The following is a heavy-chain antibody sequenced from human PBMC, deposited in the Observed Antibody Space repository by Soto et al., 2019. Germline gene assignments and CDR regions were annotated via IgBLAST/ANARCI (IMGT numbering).Heavy chain of an antibody. CDR3: ATGARDCSGGSCYPDD. V-gene: IGHV1-69*06. D-gene: IGHD2-15*01. Sequence: QVQLMQSGAEVKKPGSSVKVSCKASGGTISTNVISWVRQAPGQGLEWMGEIMPIFAAPNNAQKFQGRLTITADTSTTTVYMELSSLTYEDTAVYFCATGARDCSGGSCYPDDWGQGTLVIVSA. CDR1: GGTISTNV. CDR2: IMPIFAAP. J-gene: IGHJ4*02.